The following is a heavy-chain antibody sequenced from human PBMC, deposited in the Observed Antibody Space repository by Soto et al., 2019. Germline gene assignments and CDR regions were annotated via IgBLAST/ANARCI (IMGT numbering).Heavy chain of an antibody. J-gene: IGHJ6*02. CDR1: GGSISSGGYY. CDR2: IYYSGST. CDR3: ARGPWTQLYYYYYGMDV. Sequence: SETLSLSCTVSGGSISSGGYYWSWIRQHPGKVLEWIGYIYYSGSTYYNPSLKSRVTISVDTSKNQFSLKLSSVTAADKAVYYIARGPWTQLYYYYYGMDVLGQLTTVTVSS. D-gene: IGHD5-18*01. V-gene: IGHV4-30-4*08.